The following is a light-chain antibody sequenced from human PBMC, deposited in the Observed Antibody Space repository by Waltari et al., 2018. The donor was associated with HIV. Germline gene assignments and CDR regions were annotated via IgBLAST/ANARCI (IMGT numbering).Light chain of an antibody. J-gene: IGLJ1*01. CDR2: EVN. CDR1: SSDIGYFDY. V-gene: IGLV2-11*01. Sequence: QSALTQPRSVSGSPGQSVTLPCTGTSSDIGYFDYVSWYQQYPGKAPQVIIYEVNQRPSGVPDRFTGSKSGITASLTISGLQGEDEADYYCCSYAGAYTYVFGTGTKVNVL. CDR3: CSYAGAYTYV.